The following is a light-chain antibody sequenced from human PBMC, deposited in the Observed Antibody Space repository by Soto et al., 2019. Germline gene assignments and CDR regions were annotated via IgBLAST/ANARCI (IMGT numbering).Light chain of an antibody. Sequence: QLVLTQPPSASGTPGQRVTISCSGSSSNIGSNTVNWYQQLPGTAPKLLIYSNNQRPSGVPDRFSGSKSGTSASLAISGLQSEDEADSYCAAWDDSLNVVVFGGGTKLTVL. J-gene: IGLJ2*01. CDR2: SNN. CDR1: SSNIGSNT. CDR3: AAWDDSLNVVV. V-gene: IGLV1-44*01.